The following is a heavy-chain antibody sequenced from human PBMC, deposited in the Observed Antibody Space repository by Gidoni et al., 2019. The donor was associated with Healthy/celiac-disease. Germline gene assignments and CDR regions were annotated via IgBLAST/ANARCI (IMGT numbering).Heavy chain of an antibody. CDR1: GVTFSSYA. J-gene: IGHJ4*02. V-gene: IGHV3-23*01. D-gene: IGHD1-26*01. Sequence: EVQLLEYGGGLVQPGGSLRLSCAASGVTFSSYAMSWVRQAPGKGLGCVSAISGSGGSTYYADSVKGRFTISRDNSKNTLYLQMNSLRAEDTAVYYCAKELRIVGATFDYWGQGTLVTVSS. CDR3: AKELRIVGATFDY. CDR2: ISGSGGST.